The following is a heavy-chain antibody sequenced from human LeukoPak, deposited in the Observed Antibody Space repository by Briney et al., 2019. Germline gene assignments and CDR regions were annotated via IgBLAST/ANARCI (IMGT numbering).Heavy chain of an antibody. J-gene: IGHJ5*02. CDR2: IYYSGST. D-gene: IGHD2-2*02. V-gene: IGHV4-59*12. CDR3: ARYCSSTNCYKGGFDP. Sequence: SETLSLTCTVSGDSISSYYWSWIRQPPGKGLEWIGYIYYSGSTYSNPSLKSRVTISVDTSKNQFSLNLSSVTAADTAVYYCARYCSSTNCYKGGFDPWGQGTLVTVSS. CDR1: GDSISSYY.